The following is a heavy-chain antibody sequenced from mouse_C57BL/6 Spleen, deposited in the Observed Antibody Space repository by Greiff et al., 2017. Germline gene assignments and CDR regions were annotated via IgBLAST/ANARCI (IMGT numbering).Heavy chain of an antibody. CDR3: ARHGADYFDY. V-gene: IGHV5-9*01. D-gene: IGHD3-3*01. J-gene: IGHJ2*01. Sequence: DVMLVESGGGLVKPGGSLKLSCAASGFTFSSYTMSWVRQTPEKRLEWVATISGGGGNTYYPDSVKGRFTISRDNAKNTLYLQMSSLRSEDTALYYCARHGADYFDYWGQGTTLTVSS. CDR1: GFTFSSYT. CDR2: ISGGGGNT.